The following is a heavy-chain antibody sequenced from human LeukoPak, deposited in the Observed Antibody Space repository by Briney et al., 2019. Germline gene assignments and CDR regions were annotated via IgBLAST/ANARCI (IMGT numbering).Heavy chain of an antibody. D-gene: IGHD1-1*01. CDR1: GGSFSGYY. J-gene: IGHJ4*02. V-gene: IGHV4-34*01. CDR3: ASRGDWNDDFDY. CDR2: INRSGST. Sequence: TSETLSLTCAVYGGSFSGYYWSWIRQPPGKGLEWIGEINRSGSTNYNPSLKSRVTISVDTSKNQFSLKLSSVTAADTAVYYCASRGDWNDDFDYWGQGTLVTVSS.